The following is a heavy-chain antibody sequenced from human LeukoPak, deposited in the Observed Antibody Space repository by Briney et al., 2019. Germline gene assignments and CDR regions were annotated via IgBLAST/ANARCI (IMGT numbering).Heavy chain of an antibody. V-gene: IGHV3-30*04. Sequence: GGSLRLSCAASGFTFSSYAMHWVRQAPGKRLEWVAVISYDGSNKYYADSVKGRFTISRDNSKNTLYLQMNSLRAEDTAVYYCARRGYYDSSGYYYFDYWGQGTLVTVSS. J-gene: IGHJ4*02. CDR2: ISYDGSNK. D-gene: IGHD3-22*01. CDR3: ARRGYYDSSGYYYFDY. CDR1: GFTFSSYA.